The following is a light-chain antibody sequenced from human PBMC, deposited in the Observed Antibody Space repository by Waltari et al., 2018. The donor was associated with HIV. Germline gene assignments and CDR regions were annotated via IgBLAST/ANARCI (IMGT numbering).Light chain of an antibody. CDR3: QQYLTVPYT. J-gene: IGKJ2*01. V-gene: IGKV4-1*01. CDR1: QGVLYRHDNKYY. Sequence: DIVMTQSTDFLAVSLCERATINCRSSQGVLYRHDNKYYLARYQKKARQPPQLLISGPSTREPGVPDRFSGSGSGTEFTLTISSLQAEDVAVYYCQQYLTVPYTFGQGTKLEIK. CDR2: GPS.